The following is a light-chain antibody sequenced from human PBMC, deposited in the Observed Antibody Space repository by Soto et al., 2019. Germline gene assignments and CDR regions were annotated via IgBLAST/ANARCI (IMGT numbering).Light chain of an antibody. Sequence: QSALTQPRSVSGSPGQSVTISCTGTTSDVGGYNYVSWYQQHPGKAPKLIIYDVNKRPSGVPDRFSGSKSGNTASLTISGLQAEDETDYFCCSYAGSYSIFGGWTKLTVL. J-gene: IGLJ2*01. CDR1: TSDVGGYNY. V-gene: IGLV2-11*01. CDR3: CSYAGSYSI. CDR2: DVN.